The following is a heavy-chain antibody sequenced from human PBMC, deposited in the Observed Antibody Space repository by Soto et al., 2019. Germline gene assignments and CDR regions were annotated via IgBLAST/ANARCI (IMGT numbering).Heavy chain of an antibody. CDR2: ISWDGGST. Sequence: GGSLRLSCAASGFTFDDYTMHWVRQAPGKGLEWVSLISWDGGSTYYADSVKGRFTISRDNSKNSLYLQMNSLRTEDTALYYCAKGYSSSGYYYYGMDVWGQGTTVTVSS. J-gene: IGHJ6*02. D-gene: IGHD6-6*01. V-gene: IGHV3-43*01. CDR3: AKGYSSSGYYYYGMDV. CDR1: GFTFDDYT.